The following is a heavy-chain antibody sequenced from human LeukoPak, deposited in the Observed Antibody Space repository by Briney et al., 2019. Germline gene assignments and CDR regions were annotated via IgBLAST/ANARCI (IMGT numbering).Heavy chain of an antibody. J-gene: IGHJ4*02. D-gene: IGHD6-19*01. CDR3: ARDLIAVAAEGFDY. V-gene: IGHV4-39*07. Sequence: SETLSLTCTVSGGSISSGSYYWSWIRQPPGKGLEWIGSIYYSGSTYYNPSLKSRVTISVDTSKNQFSLKLSSVTAADTALYYCARDLIAVAAEGFDYWGQGTLVTVSS. CDR1: GGSISSGSYY. CDR2: IYYSGST.